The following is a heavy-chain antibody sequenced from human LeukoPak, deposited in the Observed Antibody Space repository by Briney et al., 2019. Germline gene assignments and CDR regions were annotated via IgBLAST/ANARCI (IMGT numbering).Heavy chain of an antibody. V-gene: IGHV3-23*01. CDR1: GFTFSSYA. D-gene: IGHD5-12*01. Sequence: QPGGSLRLSCAASGFTFSSYAMSWVRQAPGKGLEWVSAISGSGGSTYYADSVKGRFTISRDNSKNTLYLQMNSLRAEDTAVYYCAKPPRGWLRLRGYFDYWGQGTLVTVSS. CDR3: AKPPRGWLRLRGYFDY. CDR2: ISGSGGST. J-gene: IGHJ4*02.